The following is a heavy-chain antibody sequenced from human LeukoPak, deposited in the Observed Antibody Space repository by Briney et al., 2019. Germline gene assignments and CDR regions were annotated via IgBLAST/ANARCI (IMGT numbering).Heavy chain of an antibody. CDR3: ARDLQWLALDY. J-gene: IGHJ4*02. CDR2: IYSGGST. V-gene: IGHV3-66*01. CDR1: GFTFSDYS. Sequence: GGSLRLSCAASGFTFSDYSVSWIRQAPGKGLGWVSVIYSGGSTYYADSVKGRFTISRDNSKNTLYLQMNSLRAEDTAVYYCARDLQWLALDYWGQGTLVTVSS. D-gene: IGHD6-19*01.